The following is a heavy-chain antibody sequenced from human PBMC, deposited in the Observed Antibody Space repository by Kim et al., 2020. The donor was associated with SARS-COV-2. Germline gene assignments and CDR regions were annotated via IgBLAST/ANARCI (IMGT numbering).Heavy chain of an antibody. J-gene: IGHJ4*02. V-gene: IGHV4-34*01. Sequence: YNPSLTSRVTISVDTSKDQFSLKLCSVTAADTSVYYCARGYDYGGNASSYWGQGTLVTVSS. CDR3: ARGYDYGGNASSY. D-gene: IGHD4-17*01.